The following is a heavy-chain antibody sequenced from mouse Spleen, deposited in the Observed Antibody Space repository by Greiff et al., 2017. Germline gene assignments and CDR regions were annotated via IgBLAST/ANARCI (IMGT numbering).Heavy chain of an antibody. CDR2: IYPRSGNT. J-gene: IGHJ3*01. CDR3: ARKETDGAWFAY. V-gene: IGHV1-81*01. CDR1: GYTFTSYG. Sequence: QVQLKESGAELARPGASVKLSCKASGYTFTSYGISWVKQRTGQGLEWIGEIYPRSGNTYYNEKFKGKATLTADESSSTAYMELRSLTSEDSAVYFCARKETDGAWFAYWGQGTLVTVSA. D-gene: IGHD1-1*02.